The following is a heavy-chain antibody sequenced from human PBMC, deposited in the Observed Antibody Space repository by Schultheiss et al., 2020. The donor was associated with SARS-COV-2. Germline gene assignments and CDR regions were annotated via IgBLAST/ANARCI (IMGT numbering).Heavy chain of an antibody. V-gene: IGHV4-39*07. CDR2: INHSGST. CDR3: ARLQNNLRHYYYMDV. CDR1: GGSISSSSYY. J-gene: IGHJ6*03. Sequence: ETLSLTCTVSGGSISSSSYYWGWIRQPPGKGLEWIGEINHSGSTNYNPSLKSRVTISVDTSKNQFSLKLSSVTAADTAVYYCARLQNNLRHYYYMDVWGKGTTVTVSS. D-gene: IGHD1-14*01.